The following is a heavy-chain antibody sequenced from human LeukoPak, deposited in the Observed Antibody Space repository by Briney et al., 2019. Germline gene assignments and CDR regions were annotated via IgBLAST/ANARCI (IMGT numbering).Heavy chain of an antibody. Sequence: PGGSLRLSCAASGFTFNTYEMSWVRQAPGKGLEWVSYISSTGGTIYYADSMRGRFIISRDNAKNSLYLQMNSLRAEDTAVYYCARRKGALYSEFAFDMWGQGTVVTVSS. CDR3: ARRKGALYSEFAFDM. CDR1: GFTFNTYE. J-gene: IGHJ3*02. CDR2: ISSTGGTI. D-gene: IGHD2-21*01. V-gene: IGHV3-48*03.